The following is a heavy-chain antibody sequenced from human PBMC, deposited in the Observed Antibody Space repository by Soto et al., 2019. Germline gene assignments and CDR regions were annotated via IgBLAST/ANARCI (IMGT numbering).Heavy chain of an antibody. D-gene: IGHD4-17*01. CDR3: AREGPTVTTGLGY. CDR2: IYYSGIT. CDR1: SGSISSGDYY. Sequence: QVQLQESGPGLVKPSQTLSLTCTVSSGSISSGDYYWSWIRQPPGKGLEWIGYIYYSGITYYNPSLKSRVTISVDTSKNQFSLKLSSVTAADTAVYYCAREGPTVTTGLGYWGQGTLVTVSS. V-gene: IGHV4-30-4*01. J-gene: IGHJ4*02.